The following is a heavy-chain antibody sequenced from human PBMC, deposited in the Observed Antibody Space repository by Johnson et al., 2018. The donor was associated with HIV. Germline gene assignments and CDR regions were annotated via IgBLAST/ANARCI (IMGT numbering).Heavy chain of an antibody. J-gene: IGHJ3*02. CDR1: GFTFSSYG. V-gene: IGHV3-30*02. CDR2: IRDDGSNK. Sequence: VRLVESGGGVVRPGGSLRLSCVASGFTFSSYGMHWVRQAPGKGLEWVAFIRDDGSNKYYADSVKGLFTISRDNSKNTLHLQMNSLRAEDTALYYCAKDKGKYYDSSGYYANAFDIWGQGTMVTVSS. D-gene: IGHD3-22*01. CDR3: AKDKGKYYDSSGYYANAFDI.